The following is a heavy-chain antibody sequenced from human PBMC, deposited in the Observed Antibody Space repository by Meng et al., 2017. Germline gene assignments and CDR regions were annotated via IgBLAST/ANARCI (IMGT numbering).Heavy chain of an antibody. J-gene: IGHJ4*02. CDR2: INAGNGNT. D-gene: IGHD5-12*01. CDR1: GYTFTSYA. CDR3: ARSGVDIVATTWDY. V-gene: IGHV1-3*01. Sequence: ASVKVSCKASGYTFTSYAMHWVRQAPGQRLEWMGWINAGNGNTKYSQKFQGRVTITRDTSASTAYTELSSLRSEDTAMYYCARSGVDIVATTWDYWGQGTLVTVSS.